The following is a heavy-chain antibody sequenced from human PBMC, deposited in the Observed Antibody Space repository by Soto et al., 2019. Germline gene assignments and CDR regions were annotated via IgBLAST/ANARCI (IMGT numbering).Heavy chain of an antibody. CDR3: ARDREPSVYHGMSV. Sequence: QVHLVESGGGLVKPGGSLRLSCAASGFTFSDYYMAWIRQAPGKGLEWISYISNNGATYYADSVRGRFTISRDNARNSLYLQMNRLRAEDTATYYCARDREPSVYHGMSVWGQGTTVTVSS. D-gene: IGHD1-1*01. J-gene: IGHJ6*02. CDR1: GFTFSDYY. V-gene: IGHV3-11*01. CDR2: ISNNGAT.